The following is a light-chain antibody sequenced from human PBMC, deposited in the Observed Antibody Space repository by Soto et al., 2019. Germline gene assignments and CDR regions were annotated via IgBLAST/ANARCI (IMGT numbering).Light chain of an antibody. CDR3: QQYDSPPLT. Sequence: DIQMTQSPSSLSASVGDRVTITCQASQDIKNYLNWYQQKPGKAPKLLIYDASNLETGVPSRFSGSGFGTDFTFTISSLQPADTATYYCQQYDSPPLTFGGGTKVDIK. CDR2: DAS. V-gene: IGKV1-33*01. CDR1: QDIKNY. J-gene: IGKJ4*01.